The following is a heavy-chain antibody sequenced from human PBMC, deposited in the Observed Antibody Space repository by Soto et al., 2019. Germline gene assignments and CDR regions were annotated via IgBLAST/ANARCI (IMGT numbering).Heavy chain of an antibody. CDR3: ARESEDLTSTFDY. CDR2: ISSTTDYI. J-gene: IGHJ4*02. CDR1: GFTFTRYS. V-gene: IGHV3-21*06. Sequence: GGSLRLSCAASGFTFTRYSMNWVRQAPGKGLEWVSSISSTTDYIYYGDSMKGRFTISRDNAKNSLYLEMNSLRAEDTAVYYCARESEDLTSTFDYWGQGTMVTVSS.